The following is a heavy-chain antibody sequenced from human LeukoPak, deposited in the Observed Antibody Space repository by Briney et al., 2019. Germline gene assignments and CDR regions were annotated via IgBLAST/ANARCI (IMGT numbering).Heavy chain of an antibody. CDR3: ARTKDCSSTSCYGAEFDY. D-gene: IGHD2-2*01. CDR2: ISSSGSTI. CDR1: GFTFSSYE. V-gene: IGHV3-48*03. J-gene: IGHJ4*02. Sequence: PGGSLRLSCAASGFTFSSYEMNWVRQAPGKGLEWVSYISSSGSTIYYADSVKGRFTISRDNAKNSLYLQMNSLRAEDTAVYYCARTKDCSSTSCYGAEFDYWGQGTLVTFSS.